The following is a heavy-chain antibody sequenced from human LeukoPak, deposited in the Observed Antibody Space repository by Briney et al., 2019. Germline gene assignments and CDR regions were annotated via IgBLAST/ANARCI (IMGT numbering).Heavy chain of an antibody. CDR3: ARRAYDWVPYFDY. CDR1: NGSICSYY. V-gene: IGHV4-59*01. D-gene: IGHD3-16*01. Sequence: SETLSLTCTVSNGSICSYYWNWIRQTPGKGLEWIADIYYSGSTNYNPSLKSQVAISVDRPKNQVSLKLRSVTAADTAVYYCARRAYDWVPYFDYWGQGVLVTVSS. CDR2: IYYSGST. J-gene: IGHJ4*02.